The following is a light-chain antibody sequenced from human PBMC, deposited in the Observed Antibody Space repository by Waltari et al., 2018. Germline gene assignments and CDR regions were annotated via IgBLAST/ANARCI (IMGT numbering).Light chain of an antibody. CDR1: LYNSNKKTS. J-gene: IGKJ1*01. CDR3: KQYYSIPWT. V-gene: IGKV4-1*01. Sequence: LYNSNKKTSLAGDTEKPGQAPKLLILWASTRQSGVPDRFGGSGSGTDLTLTIRSLQAEDVALYYCKQYYSIPWTFGQGTKVEIK. CDR2: WAS.